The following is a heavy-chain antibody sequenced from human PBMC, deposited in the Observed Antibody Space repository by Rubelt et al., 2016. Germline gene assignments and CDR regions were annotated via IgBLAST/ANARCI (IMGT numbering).Heavy chain of an antibody. CDR1: GGSFSGYY. J-gene: IGHJ5*02. Sequence: QVQLQQWGAGLLKPSETLSLTRAVYGGSFSGYYWSWIRQPPGKGLEWIGEINHSGSTNYNPSLKRRVTISGDTSKNQFSLKLSSVTAADTAVYYWARGGSAAGPRWFDPWGQGTLVTVSS. D-gene: IGHD6-13*01. CDR3: ARGGSAAGPRWFDP. CDR2: INHSGST. V-gene: IGHV4-34*01.